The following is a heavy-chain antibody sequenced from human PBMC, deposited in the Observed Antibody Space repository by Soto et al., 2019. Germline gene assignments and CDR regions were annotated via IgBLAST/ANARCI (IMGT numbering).Heavy chain of an antibody. V-gene: IGHV1-69*13. CDR2: IIPIFGTA. J-gene: IGHJ4*02. Sequence: ASVKVSCKASGGTFSIYAISWVRQAPGQGLEWMGGIIPIFGTANYAQKFQGRVTITADESTSTAYMELSSLRSEDTAVYYCAREDRAYCGGDRYSPFDYWGQGTLVTVSS. D-gene: IGHD2-21*02. CDR3: AREDRAYCGGDRYSPFDY. CDR1: GGTFSIYA.